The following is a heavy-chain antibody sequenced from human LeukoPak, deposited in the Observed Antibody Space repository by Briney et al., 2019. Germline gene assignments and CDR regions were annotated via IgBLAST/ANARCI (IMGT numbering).Heavy chain of an antibody. CDR1: GFTFSSYE. Sequence: GGSLRLSCAASGFTFSSYEMNWVRQAPGKGLEWVSYISSGSSYINYADSVKGRFTISRDNAKNSLYLQMNSLRAEDTAVYYCARVSYGDSGYFDYWGQGTLVTVSS. D-gene: IGHD4-17*01. CDR3: ARVSYGDSGYFDY. V-gene: IGHV3-21*05. J-gene: IGHJ4*02. CDR2: ISSGSSYI.